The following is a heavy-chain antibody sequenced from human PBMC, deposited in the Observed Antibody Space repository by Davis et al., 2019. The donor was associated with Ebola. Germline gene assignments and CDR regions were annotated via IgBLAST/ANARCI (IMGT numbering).Heavy chain of an antibody. CDR2: INPHNGNT. J-gene: IGHJ4*02. V-gene: IGHV1-18*04. Sequence: ASVKVSCKASGYTFTGYYMHWVRQAPGQGLEWMGWINPHNGNTNYAQNVQGRVTMTTDTSTSTAYMEVGILRSDDTAVYYCARGWDYWGQGTLVTVSS. D-gene: IGHD6-13*01. CDR1: GYTFTGYY. CDR3: ARGWDY.